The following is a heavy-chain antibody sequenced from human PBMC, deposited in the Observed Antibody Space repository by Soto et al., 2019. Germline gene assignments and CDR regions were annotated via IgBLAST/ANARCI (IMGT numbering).Heavy chain of an antibody. CDR3: AREGLGAVGATSDY. D-gene: IGHD2-15*01. Sequence: QVQLVQSGAEVKKPGSSVKVSCKASGGTFSSYAISWVRQAPGQGLEWMGGIIPIFGTANYAQKFQGRVTITADDSTSTAYIELSSLRSEDTAVYYCAREGLGAVGATSDYWGQGNLVTVSS. CDR1: GGTFSSYA. CDR2: IIPIFGTA. J-gene: IGHJ4*02. V-gene: IGHV1-69*12.